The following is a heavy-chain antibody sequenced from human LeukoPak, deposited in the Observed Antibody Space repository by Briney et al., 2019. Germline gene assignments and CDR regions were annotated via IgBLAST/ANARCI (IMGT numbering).Heavy chain of an antibody. CDR2: INHSGST. Sequence: SETLSLTCAVYDGSFSGYYWSWIRQPPGKGLEWIGEINHSGSTNYNPSLKSRVTISVDTSKNQFSLKLSSVTDADTAVYYCARGGDGYVNWFDPWGQGTLVSVSS. V-gene: IGHV4-34*09. CDR1: DGSFSGYY. D-gene: IGHD5-24*01. J-gene: IGHJ5*02. CDR3: ARGGDGYVNWFDP.